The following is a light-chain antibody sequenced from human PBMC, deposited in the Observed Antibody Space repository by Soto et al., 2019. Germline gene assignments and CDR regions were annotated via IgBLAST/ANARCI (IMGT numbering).Light chain of an antibody. CDR2: EVS. CDR1: TNDVGGYNY. CDR3: NSYTSSTSRPYV. V-gene: IGLV2-14*01. Sequence: QSALAQPASVSGSAGQSITISCTGTTNDVGGYNYVSWYQQHPGKAPKLLIFEVSSRPSGVSNRFSGSKSGNTASLTISALQAEDEADYFCNSYTSSTSRPYVFGTGTKVTVL. J-gene: IGLJ1*01.